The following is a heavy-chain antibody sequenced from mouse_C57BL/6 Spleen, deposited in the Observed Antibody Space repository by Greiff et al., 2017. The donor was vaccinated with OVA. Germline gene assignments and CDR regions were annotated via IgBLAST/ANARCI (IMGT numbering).Heavy chain of an antibody. CDR1: GYTFTSYW. D-gene: IGHD2-1*01. J-gene: IGHJ4*01. V-gene: IGHV1-69*01. CDR2: IDPSDSYT. Sequence: QVQLQQPGAELVMPGASVKLSCKASGYTFTSYWMHWVKQRPGQGLEWIGEIDPSDSYTNYNQKFKGKSTLTVDKSSSTAYMQLSSLTSEDSAVYYCARGGNYDAMGDWGKGTSVTVAS. CDR3: ARGGNYDAMGD.